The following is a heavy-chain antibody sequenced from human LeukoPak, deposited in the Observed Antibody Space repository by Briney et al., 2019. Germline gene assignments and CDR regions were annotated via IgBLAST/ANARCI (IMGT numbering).Heavy chain of an antibody. Sequence: SETLSLTCTVSGGSISSSSYYWGRIRQPPGKGLEWIGSIYYSGSTYYNPSLKSRVTISVDTSKNQFSLKLSSVTAADTAVYYCASPVAGTDGDFFDYWGQGTLVTVSS. J-gene: IGHJ4*02. D-gene: IGHD6-19*01. CDR1: GGSISSSSYY. CDR3: ASPVAGTDGDFFDY. V-gene: IGHV4-39*01. CDR2: IYYSGST.